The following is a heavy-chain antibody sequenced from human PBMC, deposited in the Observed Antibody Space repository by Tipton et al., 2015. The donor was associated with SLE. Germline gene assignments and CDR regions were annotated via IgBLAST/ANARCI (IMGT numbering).Heavy chain of an antibody. CDR1: GGSISSGGYY. V-gene: IGHV4-31*03. D-gene: IGHD6-13*01. J-gene: IGHJ4*02. Sequence: TLSLTCTVSGGSISSGGYYWSWIRQHPGKGLEWIGYIYYSGSTYYNPSLKSRVTISVDTSKNQFSLKLSSVTAADTAVYYCARIVAAAGTRYFDYWGQGTLLTVFS. CDR2: IYYSGST. CDR3: ARIVAAAGTRYFDY.